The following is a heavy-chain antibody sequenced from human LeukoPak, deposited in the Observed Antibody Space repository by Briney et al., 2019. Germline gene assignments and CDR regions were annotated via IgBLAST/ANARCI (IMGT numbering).Heavy chain of an antibody. CDR1: GFTFSSYA. Sequence: PGGSLRLSCAASGFTFSSYAMSWVRQAPGKGLEWVSAISGSGGSTYYAGSVKGRFTISRDNSKNTLYLQMNSLRAEDTAVYYCAKVRLMTTVTRYYFDYWGQGTLVTVSS. CDR2: ISGSGGST. J-gene: IGHJ4*02. D-gene: IGHD4-17*01. V-gene: IGHV3-23*01. CDR3: AKVRLMTTVTRYYFDY.